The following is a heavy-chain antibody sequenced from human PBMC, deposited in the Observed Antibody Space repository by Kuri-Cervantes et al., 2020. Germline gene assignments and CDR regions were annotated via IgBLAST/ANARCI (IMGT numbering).Heavy chain of an antibody. D-gene: IGHD6-13*01. CDR2: IYSSGST. CDR1: GGFISSYY. J-gene: IGHJ2*01. CDR3: ARRKKIAADEWYFDL. Sequence: SETLSLTCIVSGGFISSYYWSWIRQPAGKGLEWIGRIYSSGSTSYNPSLKSRVNISVDKSKKQFSLKLSSVTAADTAVYYCARRKKIAADEWYFDLWGRGTLVTVSS. V-gene: IGHV4-4*07.